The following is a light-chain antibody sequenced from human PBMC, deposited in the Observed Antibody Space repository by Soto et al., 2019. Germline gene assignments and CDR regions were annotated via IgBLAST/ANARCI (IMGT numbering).Light chain of an antibody. V-gene: IGKV4-1*01. CDR3: QQYYSTPPT. CDR2: CAS. J-gene: IGKJ4*01. CDR1: QSVLYSSNTKNY. Sequence: DIVMTQSPDSLAVSLGERATINCKSSQSVLYSSNTKNYLAWYQQKPGQPPKLLIYCASTRESGVPDRFSGSGSGTDFTLTISSLQAEDVAVYYCQQYYSTPPTFGGGTKVEIK.